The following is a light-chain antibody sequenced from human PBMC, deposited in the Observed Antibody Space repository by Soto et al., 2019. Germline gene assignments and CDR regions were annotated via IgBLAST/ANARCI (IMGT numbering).Light chain of an antibody. CDR1: SSDVGGYNY. CDR2: EVS. J-gene: IGLJ3*02. Sequence: QSALTQPASVSGSPGQSITISCTGTSSDVGGYNYVSWYQQHPGKAPKLMIYEVSSRPSGVSNRFSGSKSGNTASLTISGLQAEEEADYYCSSYTSSSTPWVFGGGTKLTVL. V-gene: IGLV2-14*01. CDR3: SSYTSSSTPWV.